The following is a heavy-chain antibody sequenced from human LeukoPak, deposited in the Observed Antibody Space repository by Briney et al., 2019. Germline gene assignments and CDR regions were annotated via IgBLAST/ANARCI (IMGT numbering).Heavy chain of an antibody. V-gene: IGHV4-31*03. CDR1: GASISSGGHY. Sequence: SETLSLTCTVSGASISSGGHYWSWVRQHPGKGLEWIGYIYYSGSTYYNPFLKSRVTISVDTSNNQLSLKLSSVTDADTAVYYCARGSGYGDLSWGQGTLVTVSS. D-gene: IGHD4-17*01. J-gene: IGHJ4*02. CDR2: IYYSGST. CDR3: ARGSGYGDLS.